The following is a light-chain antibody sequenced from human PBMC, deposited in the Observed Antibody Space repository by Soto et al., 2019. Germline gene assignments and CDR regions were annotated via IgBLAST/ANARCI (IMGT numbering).Light chain of an antibody. V-gene: IGLV2-14*01. Sequence: QSVLTQPASVSGPPGQSITISCTGTSSDVGGYNYVSWYQQHPGKAPKLMIYDVSNRPSGVSNRFSDSKSGNTASLTISGLQAEDEADYYCSSYTSSSTYGFGTGTKGTVL. J-gene: IGLJ1*01. CDR1: SSDVGGYNY. CDR2: DVS. CDR3: SSYTSSSTYG.